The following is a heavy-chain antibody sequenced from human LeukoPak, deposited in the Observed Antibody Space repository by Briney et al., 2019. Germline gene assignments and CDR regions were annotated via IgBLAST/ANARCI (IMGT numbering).Heavy chain of an antibody. D-gene: IGHD6-13*01. V-gene: IGHV3-30*18. CDR3: AKTYSSSWRYAFDI. J-gene: IGHJ3*02. CDR1: GFTFSSYG. Sequence: GRSLRLSCAASGFTFSSYGMHWVRQAPGKGLEWVAVISYDGSNKYYADSVKGRFTISRDNPKNTLYLQMNSLRAEDTAVYYCAKTYSSSWRYAFDIWGQGTMVTVSS. CDR2: ISYDGSNK.